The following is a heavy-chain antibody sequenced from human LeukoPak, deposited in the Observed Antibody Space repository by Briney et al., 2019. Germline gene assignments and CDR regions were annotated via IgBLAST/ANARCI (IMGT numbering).Heavy chain of an antibody. CDR2: INHSGST. V-gene: IGHV4-34*01. CDR1: GGSFSGYY. D-gene: IGHD6-19*01. Sequence: SETLSLTCAVYGGSFSGYYWSWIRQPPGKGLEWIGEINHSGSTNYNPSLKSRVTISVDTSKNQFSLKLSSVTAADTAVYYCARLRGYSSGWYVGWGQGTLVTVSS. J-gene: IGHJ4*02. CDR3: ARLRGYSSGWYVG.